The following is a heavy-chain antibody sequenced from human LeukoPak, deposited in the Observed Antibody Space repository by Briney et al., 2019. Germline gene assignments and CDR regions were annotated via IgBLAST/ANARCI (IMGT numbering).Heavy chain of an antibody. CDR3: GRSNDYVWGSYRSGWDY. D-gene: IGHD3-16*02. J-gene: IGHJ4*02. CDR1: GFTFSSYA. V-gene: IGHV3-23*01. Sequence: PGGSLRLSCAASGFTFSSYAMSWVRQAPGKGLEWVSAISGSGGSTYYADSVKGRFTISRDNSKNTLYLQMNSLRAEDTAVYYCGRSNDYVWGSYRSGWDYWGQGTLVTVSS. CDR2: ISGSGGST.